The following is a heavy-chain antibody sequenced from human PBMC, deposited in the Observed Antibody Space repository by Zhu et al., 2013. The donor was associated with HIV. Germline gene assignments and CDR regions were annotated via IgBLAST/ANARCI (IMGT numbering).Heavy chain of an antibody. J-gene: IGHJ6*02. V-gene: IGHV4-59*01. D-gene: IGHD3-3*01. CDR3: ARDRSWTGYYYGMDV. CDR2: IYYSGST. CDR1: GGSISSYY. Sequence: QVQLQESGPGLVKPSETLSLTCTVSGGSISSYYWSWIRQPPGKGLEWIGYIYYSGSTNYNPSLKSRVTISVDTSKNQFSLKLSSVTAADTAVYYCARDRSWTGYYYGMDVWGQGTTGHRLL.